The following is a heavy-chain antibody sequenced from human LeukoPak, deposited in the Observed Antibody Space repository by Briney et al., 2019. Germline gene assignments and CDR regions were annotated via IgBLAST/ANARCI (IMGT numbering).Heavy chain of an antibody. CDR1: GFTFSSYN. CDR3: ARDGGGYDPFDY. V-gene: IGHV3-21*01. CDR2: ISSSSTYI. J-gene: IGHJ4*02. D-gene: IGHD5-12*01. Sequence: GGSLRLSCAASGFTFSSYNINWVRQAPGKGLEWVSSISSSSTYIYYADSVKGRFTISRDNAKNSVYLQMNSLRAEDTAVYYCARDGGGYDPFDYWGQGTLVTVSS.